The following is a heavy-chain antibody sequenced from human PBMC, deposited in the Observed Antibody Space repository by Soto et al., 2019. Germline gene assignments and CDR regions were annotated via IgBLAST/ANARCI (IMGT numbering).Heavy chain of an antibody. CDR3: ASDNGDYNFDN. CDR1: GGSISSSSYY. Sequence: QLQLQESGPGLVKPSETLSLTCTVSGGSISSSSYYWGWIRQPPGKGLEWIGNIYYSGYTYYNPSLKSRITISVDTSKNQFSLKLSSATAADTAVYYCASDNGDYNFDNWGQGTLVTVSS. V-gene: IGHV4-39*01. CDR2: IYYSGYT. D-gene: IGHD4-17*01. J-gene: IGHJ4*02.